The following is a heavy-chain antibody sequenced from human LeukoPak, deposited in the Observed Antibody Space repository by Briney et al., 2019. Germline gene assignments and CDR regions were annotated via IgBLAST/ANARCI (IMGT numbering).Heavy chain of an antibody. CDR3: ARFIVVVPAAIDPYYYYYGMDV. Sequence: SETLSLTCTVSGGSVSSGSYYWSWIRQPPGKGLEWIGYIYYSGSTNYNPSLKSRVTISVDTSKNQFSLKLSSVTAADTAVYYCARFIVVVPAAIDPYYYYYGMDVWGQGTTVTVSS. V-gene: IGHV4-61*01. CDR1: GGSVSSGSYY. CDR2: IYYSGST. D-gene: IGHD2-2*02. J-gene: IGHJ6*02.